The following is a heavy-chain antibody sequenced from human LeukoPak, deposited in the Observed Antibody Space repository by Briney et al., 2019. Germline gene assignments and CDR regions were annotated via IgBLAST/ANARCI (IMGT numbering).Heavy chain of an antibody. CDR2: ISYDGSNK. J-gene: IGHJ4*02. D-gene: IGHD2-21*02. V-gene: IGHV3-30-3*01. Sequence: GRSLGLSCAASGFTFSSYAMHWVRQAPGKGLEWVAVISYDGSNKYYADSVKGRFTISRDNSKNTLYLQMNSLRAEDTAVYYCARDSVVVTASPSFDYWGQGTLVTVSS. CDR3: ARDSVVVTASPSFDY. CDR1: GFTFSSYA.